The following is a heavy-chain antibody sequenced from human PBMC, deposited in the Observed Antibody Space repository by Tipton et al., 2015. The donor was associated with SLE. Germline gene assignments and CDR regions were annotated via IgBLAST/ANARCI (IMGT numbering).Heavy chain of an antibody. CDR1: GFTFSSYW. D-gene: IGHD2-8*01. J-gene: IGHJ4*02. CDR3: AKLISLYYFDY. Sequence: GSLRLSCAASGFTFSSYWMHWVRQAPGKGLEWVSAISGSGGSTYYADSVKGRFTISRDNSKNTLYLQMNSLRAEDTAVYYCAKLISLYYFDYWGQGTLVTVSS. CDR2: ISGSGGST. V-gene: IGHV3-23*01.